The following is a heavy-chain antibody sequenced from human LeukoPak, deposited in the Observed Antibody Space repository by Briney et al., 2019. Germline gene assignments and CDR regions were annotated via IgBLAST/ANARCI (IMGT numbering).Heavy chain of an antibody. CDR2: INHSGST. D-gene: IGHD2-2*01. CDR3: ARVFPAEDYFGY. J-gene: IGHJ4*02. V-gene: IGHV4-34*01. CDR1: GGSFSGYY. Sequence: KPSETLSLTCAVYGGSFSGYYWSWIRQPPGKGLEWIGEINHSGSTNYNPSLKSRVTISVDTSKNQFSLKLSSVTAADTAVYYCARVFPAEDYFGYWGQGTLVTVSS.